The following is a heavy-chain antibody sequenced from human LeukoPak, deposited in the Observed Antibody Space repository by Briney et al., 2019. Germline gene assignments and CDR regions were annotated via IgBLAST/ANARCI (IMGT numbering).Heavy chain of an antibody. J-gene: IGHJ4*02. V-gene: IGHV4-59*01. CDR3: ARKSFHSSSYDF. CDR2: IYYSGST. D-gene: IGHD6-13*01. CDR1: GGSISRYY. Sequence: PSETLSLTCTVSGGSISRYYWSWIRQPPGKGLEWIGYIYYSGSTNYNPSLKSRVTISVDTSKNQFSLKLSSVTAADTAVYYCARKSFHSSSYDFWGQGTLVTVSS.